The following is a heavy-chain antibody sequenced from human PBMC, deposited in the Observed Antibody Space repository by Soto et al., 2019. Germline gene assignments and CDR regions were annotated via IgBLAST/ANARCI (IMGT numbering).Heavy chain of an antibody. Sequence: GGSLRLSCAASGFTFSSYSMNWVRQAPGKGLEWVSAISGSGGSTYYADSVKGRFTISRDNSKNTLYLQMNSLRAEDTAVYYCGYDILTGYDWFDPWGQGTLVTVSS. V-gene: IGHV3-23*01. CDR2: ISGSGGST. J-gene: IGHJ5*02. D-gene: IGHD3-9*01. CDR3: GYDILTGYDWFDP. CDR1: GFTFSSYS.